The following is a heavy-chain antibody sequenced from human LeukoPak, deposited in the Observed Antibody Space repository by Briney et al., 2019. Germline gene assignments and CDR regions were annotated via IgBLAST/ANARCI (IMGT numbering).Heavy chain of an antibody. CDR3: ARVAFGSSWYVFSPYVY. CDR1: GYTFTGYY. Sequence: ASVKVSCKASGYTFTGYYMHRVRQAPGQGLEWMGWINPNRGGTNYAQKFQGRVTMTRDTSISTAYMEMSRLRSDDTAVYYCARVAFGSSWYVFSPYVYWGQGTLVTVSS. J-gene: IGHJ4*02. D-gene: IGHD6-13*01. V-gene: IGHV1-2*02. CDR2: INPNRGGT.